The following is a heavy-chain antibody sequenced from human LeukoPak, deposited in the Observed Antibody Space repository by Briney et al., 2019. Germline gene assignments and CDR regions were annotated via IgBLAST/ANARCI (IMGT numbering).Heavy chain of an antibody. CDR2: ISGSGDST. V-gene: IGHV3-23*01. J-gene: IGHJ4*02. Sequence: GGSLRLSCAASGFTFSTYGMTWVRQAPGKGLEWVSAISGSGDSTYYADSVKGRFAISRDNSKNTLYLQMNSLRAEDTAVYYCAKGSVVVTATDYWGQGTLVTVSS. CDR3: AKGSVVVTATDY. D-gene: IGHD2-21*02. CDR1: GFTFSTYG.